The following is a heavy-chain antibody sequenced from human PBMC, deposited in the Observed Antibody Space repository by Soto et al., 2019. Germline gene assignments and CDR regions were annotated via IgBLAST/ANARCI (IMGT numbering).Heavy chain of an antibody. CDR3: ANRGKYYFDY. CDR2: INTSGGNT. J-gene: IGHJ4*02. V-gene: IGHV3-23*01. Sequence: EVQLLESGGGLVQPGGSLRLSCAASGFTFSNYAMSWVRQAPGKGLGWVSTINTSGGNTYFADSVKGRFTISRDNSQNTLYLQMNSLRDEDTAIYYCANRGKYYFDYWGQGILVTVSS. CDR1: GFTFSNYA.